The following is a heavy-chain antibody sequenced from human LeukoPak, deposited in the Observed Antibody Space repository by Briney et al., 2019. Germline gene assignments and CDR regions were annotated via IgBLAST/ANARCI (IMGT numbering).Heavy chain of an antibody. CDR3: ARGNTMVRGVIGVNWFDP. CDR1: GYTFTSYY. CDR2: INPSGGST. D-gene: IGHD3-10*01. J-gene: IGHJ5*02. Sequence: GASVKASCKASGYTFTSYYMHWVRQAPGQGLEWMGIINPSGGSTSYAQKFQGRVTMTRDTSTSTVYMELSSLRSEDTAVYYCARGNTMVRGVIGVNWFDPWGQGTLVTVSS. V-gene: IGHV1-46*01.